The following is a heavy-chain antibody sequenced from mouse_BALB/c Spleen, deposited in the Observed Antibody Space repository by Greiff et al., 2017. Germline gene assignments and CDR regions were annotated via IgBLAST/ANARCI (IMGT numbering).Heavy chain of an antibody. J-gene: IGHJ4*01. V-gene: IGHV1-63*02. Sequence: QVQLQQSGPELVRPGVSVKISCKASGYTFTNYWLGWVKQRPGHGLEWIGDIYPGGGYTNYNEKFKGKATLTADTSSSTAYMQLSSLTSEDSAVYFCARSGSGFPMDYWGQGTSVTVSS. CDR1: GYTFTNYW. CDR3: ARSGSGFPMDY. CDR2: IYPGGGYT. D-gene: IGHD3-1*01.